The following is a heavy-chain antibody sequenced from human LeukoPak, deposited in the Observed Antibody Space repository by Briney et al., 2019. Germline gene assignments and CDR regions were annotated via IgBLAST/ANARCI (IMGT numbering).Heavy chain of an antibody. D-gene: IGHD3-22*01. CDR3: ATSYYYDSSGYYWGYPSDAFDI. J-gene: IGHJ3*02. CDR1: GGTFSSYA. Sequence: SVKVSCKASGGTFSSYAISWVRQAPGQGLEWMGGIIPIFGTANYAQKFQGRVTITADKSTSTAYMELSSLRSEDTAVYYCATSYYYDSSGYYWGYPSDAFDIWGQGTMVTISS. CDR2: IIPIFGTA. V-gene: IGHV1-69*06.